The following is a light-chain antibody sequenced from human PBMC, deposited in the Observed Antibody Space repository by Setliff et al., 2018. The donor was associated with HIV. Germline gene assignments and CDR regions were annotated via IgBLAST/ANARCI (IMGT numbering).Light chain of an antibody. V-gene: IGLV2-11*01. J-gene: IGLJ1*01. CDR1: SSDVGGYNY. CDR3: CSYAGSPYV. CDR2: DVS. Sequence: SALTRPRPVSGSLGQSVTISCTGTSSDVGGYNYVSWYQQHPGKAPKLMIHDVSKRPSGVPDRFSASKSGNTASLTISGLQAEDEADYYCCSYAGSPYVFGTGTKVTGL.